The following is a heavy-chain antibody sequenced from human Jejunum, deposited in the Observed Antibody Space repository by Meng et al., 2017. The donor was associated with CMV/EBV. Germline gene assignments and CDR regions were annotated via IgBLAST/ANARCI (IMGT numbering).Heavy chain of an antibody. J-gene: IGHJ6*02. CDR2: IYYSGYT. D-gene: IGHD7-27*01. CDR3: AKFSATGAYYLGMDV. Sequence: SGAAMRSDYWTGSRQHPGKGLEWSGCIYYSGYTNYNTSIKSRVTISVDTSRNQFSLRLTSVTAADTAVYFCAKFSATGAYYLGMDVWGQGTSVTVSS. V-gene: IGHV4-59*01. CDR1: GAAMRSDY.